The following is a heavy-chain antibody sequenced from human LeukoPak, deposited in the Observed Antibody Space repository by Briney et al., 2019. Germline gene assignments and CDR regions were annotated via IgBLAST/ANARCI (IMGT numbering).Heavy chain of an antibody. V-gene: IGHV3-23*01. CDR3: AKPFMVGATGYYYYYMDV. CDR1: GFTFTGYA. Sequence: GRSLRLSCTASGFTFTGYAMHWVRQAPGKGLEWVSAISSDGGSTHYADSVKGRFTISRDNSKNTLYLQMNSLRAEDTAVYYCAKPFMVGATGYYYYYMDVWGEGTTVTVSS. D-gene: IGHD1-26*01. CDR2: ISSDGGST. J-gene: IGHJ6*03.